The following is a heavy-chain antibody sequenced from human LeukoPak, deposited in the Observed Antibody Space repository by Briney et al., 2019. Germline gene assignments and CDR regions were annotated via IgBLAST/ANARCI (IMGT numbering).Heavy chain of an antibody. J-gene: IGHJ4*02. D-gene: IGHD2-2*01. CDR2: VNHAGST. V-gene: IGHV4-38-2*01. CDR1: GYSISSGYS. Sequence: SETLSLTCAVSGYSISSGYSWGWIRQPPGKGPECIGNVNHAGSTYYNPSLRSRVSILVDTSKNQFSLRLGSVTAADTAVYYCARAPHCGTTSCYEVGYWGQGTPVTVSS. CDR3: ARAPHCGTTSCYEVGY.